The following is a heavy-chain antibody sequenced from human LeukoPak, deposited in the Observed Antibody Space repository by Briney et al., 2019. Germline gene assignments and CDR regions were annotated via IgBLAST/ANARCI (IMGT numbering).Heavy chain of an antibody. CDR3: ARGIKYIVMVTAAYYFDY. Sequence: GGSLRLSCAASGFTFSDYYMTWIRQAPGKGLEWVSYISSSGSTIYYADSVKGRFTISRDNAKNSLYLQMNSLRAEDTAVYYCARGIKYIVMVTAAYYFDYRGQGTLVTVSS. V-gene: IGHV3-11*01. CDR1: GFTFSDYY. J-gene: IGHJ4*02. CDR2: ISSSGSTI. D-gene: IGHD2-21*02.